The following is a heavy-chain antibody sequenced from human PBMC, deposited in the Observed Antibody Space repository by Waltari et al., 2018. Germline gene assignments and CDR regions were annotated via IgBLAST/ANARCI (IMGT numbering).Heavy chain of an antibody. D-gene: IGHD3-22*01. V-gene: IGHV4-30-4*08. CDR1: GGSVSSGLHY. CDR2: VYHSGTT. J-gene: IGHJ6*03. CDR3: ARVVKYYDSFGFPSDYMDV. Sequence: QVQLRESGPGLVKPSQTLSLTCSVSGGSVSSGLHYWSWIRQSPGKGLEWIGYVYHSGTTYYNPSLRGRLTLSVDTSNSQSSRKLTSVTAADTAVYCCARVVKYYDSFGFPSDYMDVWSKGTTVIVSS.